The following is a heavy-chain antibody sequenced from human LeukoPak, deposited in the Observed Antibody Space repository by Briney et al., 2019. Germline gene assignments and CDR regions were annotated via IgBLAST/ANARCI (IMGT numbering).Heavy chain of an antibody. CDR1: GFTFTNYW. V-gene: IGHV3-7*01. CDR3: ASRAGKPENPPWFFDY. CDR2: IRQDGSET. D-gene: IGHD3-22*01. J-gene: IGHJ4*02. Sequence: GGSLRLSCAASGFTFTNYWMTWVRQAPGKGPEWVANIRQDGSETNYVDSVRGRFTIARDNTKNSLYLQMTSLRGEDTAIYYCASRAGKPENPPWFFDYGGQGALVTVSS.